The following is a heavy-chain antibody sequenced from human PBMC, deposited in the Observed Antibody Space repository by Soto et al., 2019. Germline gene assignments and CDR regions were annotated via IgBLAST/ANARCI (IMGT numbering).Heavy chain of an antibody. D-gene: IGHD6-13*01. J-gene: IGHJ6*02. CDR1: GFTFSGYG. Sequence: GGSLRLSCAASGFTFSGYGMHWVRQAPGKGLEWVAVISYDGSNKYYADSVKGRFTISRDNSKNTLYLQMNSLRAEDTAVYSCAKVLTAGNHYGMDVWGQGTTVTVSS. V-gene: IGHV3-30*18. CDR2: ISYDGSNK. CDR3: AKVLTAGNHYGMDV.